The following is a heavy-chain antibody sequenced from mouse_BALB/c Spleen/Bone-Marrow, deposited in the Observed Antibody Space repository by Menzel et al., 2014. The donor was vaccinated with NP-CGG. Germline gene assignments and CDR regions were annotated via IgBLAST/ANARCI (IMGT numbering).Heavy chain of an antibody. Sequence: VVKTGASVKISCKASGYSFTGYYMHRVKQSHGKSLEWIGYISCYNGATSYNQKFKGKATFTVDTSSSTAYMQFNSLTSEDSAVYYCARGGMITSQAWFAYWGQGTLVTVSA. D-gene: IGHD2-4*01. CDR3: ARGGMITSQAWFAY. V-gene: IGHV1S34*01. CDR2: ISCYNGAT. CDR1: GYSFTGYY. J-gene: IGHJ3*01.